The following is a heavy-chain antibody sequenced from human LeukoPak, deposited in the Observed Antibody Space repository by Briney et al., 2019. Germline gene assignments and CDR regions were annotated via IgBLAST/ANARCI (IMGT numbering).Heavy chain of an antibody. V-gene: IGHV1-24*01. D-gene: IGHD5-18*01. CDR2: FDPEDGET. CDR3: ARVVYSYPRGGFDY. J-gene: IGHJ4*02. Sequence: ASVKVSCKVPGYTLTELSMHWVRQAPGKGLEWMGGFDPEDGETIYAQKFQGRVTITADKSTSTAYMELSSLRSEDTAVYYCARVVYSYPRGGFDYWGQGTLVTVSS. CDR1: GYTLTELS.